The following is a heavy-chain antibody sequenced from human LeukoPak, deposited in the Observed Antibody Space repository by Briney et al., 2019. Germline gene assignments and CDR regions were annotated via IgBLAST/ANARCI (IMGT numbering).Heavy chain of an antibody. J-gene: IGHJ4*02. CDR2: ISSSSSTI. CDR1: GFTFSSYA. Sequence: GGSLRLSCTASGFTFSSYAMNWVRHDPGKGLQWVSYISSSSSTIYYADSVKGRFTISRDNAKNSPYLQMNSLRDEDTAVYYCARDTGDGSYDYWGRGTLVTVSS. D-gene: IGHD1-26*01. V-gene: IGHV3-48*02. CDR3: ARDTGDGSYDY.